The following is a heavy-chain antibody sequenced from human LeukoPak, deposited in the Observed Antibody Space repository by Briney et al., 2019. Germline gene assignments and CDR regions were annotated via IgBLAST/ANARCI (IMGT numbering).Heavy chain of an antibody. CDR2: ISIISSYI. V-gene: IGHV3-21*01. J-gene: IGHJ5*02. CDR3: ARPGTAAAGTGWFDP. D-gene: IGHD6-13*01. CDR1: GFTFSSYS. Sequence: GGSLRLSCAASGFTFSSYSMNWVRQAPGKGLEWVSSISIISSYIYYPDSGKGRFTISRDNAKNSLYLQMNSLRAEDTAVYYCARPGTAAAGTGWFDPWGQGTLVTVSS.